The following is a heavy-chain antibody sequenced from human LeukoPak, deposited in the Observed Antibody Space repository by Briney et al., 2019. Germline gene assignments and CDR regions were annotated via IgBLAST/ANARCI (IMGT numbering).Heavy chain of an antibody. J-gene: IGHJ4*02. Sequence: ASVKVSCKASGYTFTSYYLHWVRQAPGHPREYMGRINPSRGNTNYAQMFQDTVNMPRDTSTSTVYMQLSSLNSEDTAVYYGARDEMDYLDYWGQGTLVTVSS. D-gene: IGHD5-24*01. CDR3: ARDEMDYLDY. CDR1: GYTFTSYY. V-gene: IGHV1-46*01. CDR2: INPSRGNT.